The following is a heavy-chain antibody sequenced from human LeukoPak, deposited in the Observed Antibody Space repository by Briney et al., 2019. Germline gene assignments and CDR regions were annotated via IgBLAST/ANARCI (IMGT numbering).Heavy chain of an antibody. V-gene: IGHV3-23*01. CDR1: GLTFRTYA. J-gene: IGHJ4*02. D-gene: IGHD3-16*02. CDR3: AKGGSYRSQPYFDY. Sequence: GGSLRLSCAASGLTFRTYAMSWVRQAPGKGLEWVSSISDSGGYTFYADSVKGRFTISRDTSKNTVYLQMNSLRAEDTAVYYCAKGGSYRSQPYFDYWGQGTPVTVSS. CDR2: ISDSGGYT.